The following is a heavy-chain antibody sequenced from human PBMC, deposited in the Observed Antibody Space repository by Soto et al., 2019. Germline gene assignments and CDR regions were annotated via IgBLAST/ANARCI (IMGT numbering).Heavy chain of an antibody. CDR1: GGSISSSSYY. J-gene: IGHJ4*02. Sequence: QLQLQESGPGLVKPSETLSLTCTVSGGSISSSSYYWGWIRQPPGKGLEWIGSIYYSGSTYYNPSLKSQVTISVDTSKNQFSLKLSSVTAADTAVYYCARGFVLRFLEWLLSFDYWGQGTLVTVSS. CDR3: ARGFVLRFLEWLLSFDY. D-gene: IGHD3-3*01. CDR2: IYYSGST. V-gene: IGHV4-39*01.